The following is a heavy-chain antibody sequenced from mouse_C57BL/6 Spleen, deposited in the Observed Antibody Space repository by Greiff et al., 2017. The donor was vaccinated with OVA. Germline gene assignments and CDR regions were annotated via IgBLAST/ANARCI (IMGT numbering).Heavy chain of an antibody. CDR2: IYPGSGST. D-gene: IGHD1-1*01. CDR1: GCTFTSYW. V-gene: IGHV1-55*01. CDR3: ARYYYGSSYVGFYWYFDV. Sequence: QVQLQQPGAELVKPGASVKMSCKASGCTFTSYWITWVKQRPGQGLEWIGDIYPGSGSTNYNEKFKSKATLTVDTSSSTAYMQLSSLTSEDSAVYYCARYYYGSSYVGFYWYFDVWGTGTTVTVSS. J-gene: IGHJ1*03.